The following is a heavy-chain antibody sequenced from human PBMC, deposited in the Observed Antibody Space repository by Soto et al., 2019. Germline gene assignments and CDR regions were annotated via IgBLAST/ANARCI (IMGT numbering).Heavy chain of an antibody. J-gene: IGHJ6*03. CDR3: AKEGSDVVEKYYYYYYYMDV. CDR1: GFTFSSYA. D-gene: IGHD2-2*01. Sequence: EVQLLESGGGLVQPGGSMRLSCAASGFTFSSYAMSWVRQAPGKGLEWVSAISGSGGSTYYADSVKGRFTISRDNSKNTLYLQMNSLRAEDTAVYYCAKEGSDVVEKYYYYYYYMDVWGKGTTVTVSS. V-gene: IGHV3-23*01. CDR2: ISGSGGST.